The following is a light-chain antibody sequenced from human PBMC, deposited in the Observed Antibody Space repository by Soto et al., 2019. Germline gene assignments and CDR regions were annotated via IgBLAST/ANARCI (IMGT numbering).Light chain of an antibody. J-gene: IGKJ1*01. V-gene: IGKV1-5*03. CDR2: KAS. CDR1: QSIRSW. Sequence: DIQMTQSPSTLSASLGDRVTITCRASQSIRSWLAWYQQKPGKAPKLLIYKASSLESGVPSRFSGSGSGTEFTLTISSLQPDDFATYYCQQYNHYWTFGQGTKV. CDR3: QQYNHYWT.